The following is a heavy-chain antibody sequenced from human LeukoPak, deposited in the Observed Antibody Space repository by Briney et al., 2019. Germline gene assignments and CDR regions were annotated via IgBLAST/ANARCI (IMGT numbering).Heavy chain of an antibody. CDR1: GGSVSSDY. Sequence: SETLSLTCTVSGGSVSSDYWSWIRQPPGKGLEWIGYMHSNGNSACNPSLSSRVTVSLDTSKNQFSLRLESVTAADTAVYYCARDPIRRNWFDPWGQGTLVTVSS. V-gene: IGHV4-59*02. J-gene: IGHJ5*02. CDR3: ARDPIRRNWFDP. D-gene: IGHD3-16*01. CDR2: MHSNGNS.